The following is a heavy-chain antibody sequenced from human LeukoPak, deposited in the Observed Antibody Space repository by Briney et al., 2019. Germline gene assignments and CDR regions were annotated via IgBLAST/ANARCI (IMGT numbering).Heavy chain of an antibody. Sequence: SETLSLTCAVSGVSFDDYYWSWVRQTPGKGLEWIGEINHSGYTNNSPSLKSRVTLSIDTSRKQFSLNLRSVTVADTGIYYCTRMTAGHDYWGQGTLVTVSS. V-gene: IGHV4-34*01. CDR2: INHSGYT. CDR3: TRMTAGHDY. J-gene: IGHJ4*02. CDR1: GVSFDDYY. D-gene: IGHD2-21*02.